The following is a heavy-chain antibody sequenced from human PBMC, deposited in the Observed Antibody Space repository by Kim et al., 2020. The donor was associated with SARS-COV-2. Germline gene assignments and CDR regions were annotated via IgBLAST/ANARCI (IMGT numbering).Heavy chain of an antibody. Sequence: GGSLRLSCAASGFTFSSYSMNWVRQAPGKGLEWVSYISSSSSTIYYADSVKGRFTISRDNAKNSLYLQMNSLGDEDTAVYYCAREYCSSTSCYVSDYYYGMDVWGQGTTVTVSS. CDR3: AREYCSSTSCYVSDYYYGMDV. CDR2: ISSSSSTI. D-gene: IGHD2-2*01. CDR1: GFTFSSYS. V-gene: IGHV3-48*02. J-gene: IGHJ6*02.